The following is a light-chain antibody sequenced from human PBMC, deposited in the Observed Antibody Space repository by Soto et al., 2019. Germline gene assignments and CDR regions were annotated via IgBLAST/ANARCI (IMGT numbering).Light chain of an antibody. V-gene: IGKV3-20*01. CDR2: GVS. Sequence: EIVLTQSPGTLSLSPGERAPLSCRASQSVSNSHLAWHQQKPGQAPRLLIFGVSSRAAGIPDRFSGSGSGTDLTITISRLEPEDYEVYDCQQYDKSPLTFGGGTKVDIK. CDR1: QSVSNSH. J-gene: IGKJ4*01. CDR3: QQYDKSPLT.